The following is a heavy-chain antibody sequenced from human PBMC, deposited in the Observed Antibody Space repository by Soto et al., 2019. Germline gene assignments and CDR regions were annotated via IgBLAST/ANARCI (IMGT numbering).Heavy chain of an antibody. CDR3: ARAGNYDVLSGRMYYFDS. Sequence: SETLSLTCTVSGGSISSYYWSWIRQPPGKGLEWIGYIYYSGSTNYNPSLKSRVTISVGTSKNQFSLKLSSVTAADTAVYFCARAGNYDVLSGRMYYFDSWGQGTPVTVSS. V-gene: IGHV4-59*12. J-gene: IGHJ4*02. D-gene: IGHD3-3*01. CDR2: IYYSGST. CDR1: GGSISSYY.